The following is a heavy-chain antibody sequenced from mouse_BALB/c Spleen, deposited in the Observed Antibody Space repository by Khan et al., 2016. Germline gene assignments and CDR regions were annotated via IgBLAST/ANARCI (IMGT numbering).Heavy chain of an antibody. J-gene: IGHJ4*01. D-gene: IGHD2-3*01. V-gene: IGHV1-7*01. Sequence: QVQLQQSGAELAKPGASVKMSCKASGYTFTSYWMHWVKQRPGQGLEWIGYINPSTGYTEYNQKFKDKATLTADKSSSTAYMQLSSLTSEDSAVYYCVRGRGYYVNYAMDYWGQGTSVTVSS. CDR1: GYTFTSYW. CDR3: VRGRGYYVNYAMDY. CDR2: INPSTGYT.